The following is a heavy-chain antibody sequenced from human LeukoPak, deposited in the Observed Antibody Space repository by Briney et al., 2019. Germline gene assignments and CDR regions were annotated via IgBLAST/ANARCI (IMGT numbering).Heavy chain of an antibody. V-gene: IGHV1-8*03. CDR2: MNPNSGNT. J-gene: IGHJ5*02. D-gene: IGHD6-13*01. Sequence: ALVKVSCKASGYTFTSYDINWVRQATGQGLEWMGWMNPNSGNTGYAQKFQGRVTITRNTSISTAYMELSSLRSEDTAVYYCARGLAAAGTHWFDPWGQGTLVTVSS. CDR1: GYTFTSYD. CDR3: ARGLAAAGTHWFDP.